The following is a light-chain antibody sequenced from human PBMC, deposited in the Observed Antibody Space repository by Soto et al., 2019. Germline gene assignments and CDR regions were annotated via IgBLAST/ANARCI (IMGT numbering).Light chain of an antibody. J-gene: IGKJ4*01. V-gene: IGKV3-11*01. CDR2: DAS. CDR1: QSVSSY. CDR3: QQRSNWPPGLT. Sequence: EIVLTQSPATPSLSLGERATLSCRASQSVSSYLAWYQQKPGQAPRLLIYDASNRATGIPARFSGSGSGTDFTLTISSLEPEDFAVYYCQQRSNWPPGLTFGGGTKVEIK.